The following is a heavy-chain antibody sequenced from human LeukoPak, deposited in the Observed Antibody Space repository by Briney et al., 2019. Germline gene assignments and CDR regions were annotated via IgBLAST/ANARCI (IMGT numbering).Heavy chain of an antibody. J-gene: IGHJ4*02. V-gene: IGHV4-59*02. CDR1: GASVSGQH. Sequence: PSETLSLTCSVSGASVSGQHWSWIPQPPGKGLEWIGYFSYAGSTNSNPSLKSRVTISLDTPKNHFSLRLSSVTAADTAVYYCARGGRGAAPELDYWGQGTLVTVSS. CDR3: ARGGRGAAPELDY. CDR2: FSYAGST. D-gene: IGHD6-13*01.